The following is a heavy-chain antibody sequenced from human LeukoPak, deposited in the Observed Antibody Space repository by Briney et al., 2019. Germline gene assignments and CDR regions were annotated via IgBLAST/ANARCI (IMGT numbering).Heavy chain of an antibody. CDR3: ARWDRFHGV. J-gene: IGHJ4*02. V-gene: IGHV3-21*01. CDR2: ISSTSTYI. D-gene: IGHD1-14*01. Sequence: PGGSLRLSCAASGFTFSTYSMNWVRQAPGKGLEWVSPISSTSTYIYYADSVKGRFTISRDNAKNSLYLQMNNLRAEDTAVYYCARWDRFHGVWGQGTLVTVSS. CDR1: GFTFSTYS.